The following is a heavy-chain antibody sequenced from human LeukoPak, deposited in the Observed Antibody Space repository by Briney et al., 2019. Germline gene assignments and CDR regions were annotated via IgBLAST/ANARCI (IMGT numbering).Heavy chain of an antibody. CDR3: ARARALYSSGWYSLFDY. J-gene: IGHJ4*02. CDR1: GFTFSSYW. V-gene: IGHV3-7*01. Sequence: GGSLRLSCAASGFTFSSYWMSWVRQTPGKGLEWVANIKQDGSEKYYVDSVKGRFTISRDNAKDSLYLQMNSLRAEDAAVYYCARARALYSSGWYSLFDYWGQGTLVTVSS. D-gene: IGHD6-19*01. CDR2: IKQDGSEK.